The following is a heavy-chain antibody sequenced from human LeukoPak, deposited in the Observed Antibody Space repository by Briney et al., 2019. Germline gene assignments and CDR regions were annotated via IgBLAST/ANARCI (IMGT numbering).Heavy chain of an antibody. J-gene: IGHJ4*02. CDR3: ATVGRGNLPFDY. CDR1: GYTFTSYD. V-gene: IGHV1-8*03. D-gene: IGHD1-14*01. Sequence: ASVKVSCKASGYTFTSYDINWVRQATGQGLEWMGWMNPNSGNTGYAQKFQGRVTITRNTSISTAYMELSSLRSEDTAVYYCATVGRGNLPFDYWGQGTLVTVSS. CDR2: MNPNSGNT.